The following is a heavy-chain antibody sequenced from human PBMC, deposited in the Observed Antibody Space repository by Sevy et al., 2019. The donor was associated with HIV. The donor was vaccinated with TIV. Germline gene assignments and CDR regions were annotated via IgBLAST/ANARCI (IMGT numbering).Heavy chain of an antibody. CDR3: ARKYDSSGYFDY. D-gene: IGHD3-22*01. CDR2: ISSSGGSGDKT. J-gene: IGHJ4*02. CDR1: GFTFSRYA. Sequence: GGSLRLSCAASGFTFSRYAMNWVRQAPGKGLEWVSGISSSGGSGDKTNYADSVKGRFTISRDDSKNSLYLQLNSLRAEDTARYYCARKYDSSGYFDYWGQGTLVTVSS. V-gene: IGHV3-23*01.